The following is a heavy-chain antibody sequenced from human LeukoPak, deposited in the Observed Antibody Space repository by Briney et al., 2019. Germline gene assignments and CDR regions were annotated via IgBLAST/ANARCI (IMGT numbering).Heavy chain of an antibody. J-gene: IGHJ6*03. CDR1: GFTVRSKY. D-gene: IGHD2-2*01. V-gene: IGHV3-7*01. CDR3: ARDAPGEYQLLWTHYYCYYMDV. CDR2: IKQDGSEK. Sequence: GGSLRLSCAASGFTVRSKYMSWVRQAPGKGLEWVANIKQDGSEKYYVDSVKGRFTISRDNAKNSLYLQMNSLRAEDTAVYYCARDAPGEYQLLWTHYYCYYMDVWGKGTTVTVSS.